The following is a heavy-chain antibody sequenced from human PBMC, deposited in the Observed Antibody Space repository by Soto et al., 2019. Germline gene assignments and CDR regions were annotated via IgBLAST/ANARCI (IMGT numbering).Heavy chain of an antibody. J-gene: IGHJ4*02. CDR3: ARDGREGYNFDY. D-gene: IGHD5-12*01. CDR1: GFTFSSYS. V-gene: IGHV3-21*01. CDR2: ISSSSSYI. Sequence: PGGSLRLSCAASGFTFSSYSMNWVRQAPGKGLEWVSSISSSSSYIYYADSVKGRFTISRDNAKNSLYLQMNSLRAEDTAVYYCARDGREGYNFDYGGQGTLVTVS.